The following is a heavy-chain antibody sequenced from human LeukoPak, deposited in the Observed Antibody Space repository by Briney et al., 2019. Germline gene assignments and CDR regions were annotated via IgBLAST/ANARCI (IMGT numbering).Heavy chain of an antibody. CDR1: GFTFSNYA. J-gene: IGHJ4*02. CDR2: IGDSGGST. CDR3: ANNWGAVAC. Sequence: GGSLRLSCAASGFTFSNYAMNWVRQAPGKGLEWVSSIGDSGGSTQYADSVKGRFTISRDNSKSTLYLQMSSLRTEDTAIYYCANNWGAVACWGQGTLVTVSS. V-gene: IGHV3-23*01. D-gene: IGHD7-27*01.